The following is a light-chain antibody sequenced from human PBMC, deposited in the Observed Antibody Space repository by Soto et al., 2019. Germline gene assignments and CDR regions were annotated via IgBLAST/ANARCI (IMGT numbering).Light chain of an antibody. CDR2: EVD. CDR1: SSDVGGYNY. Sequence: QSALTQPASVSGSPGQSITISCTGTSSDVGGYNYVSWYQQHPGKAPKLMIYEVDNRPSGVTNRFSGSKSGNTAFLTISGLQAEDEADYFCSSYRSSSSLPVVFGGGTKLTVL. CDR3: SSYRSSSSLPVV. V-gene: IGLV2-14*01. J-gene: IGLJ2*01.